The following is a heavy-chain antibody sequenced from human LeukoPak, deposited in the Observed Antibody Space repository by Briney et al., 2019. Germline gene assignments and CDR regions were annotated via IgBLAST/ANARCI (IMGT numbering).Heavy chain of an antibody. V-gene: IGHV1-18*01. CDR3: ARVGVVVPAAWFDP. D-gene: IGHD2-2*01. CDR2: ISADSGNT. J-gene: IGHJ5*02. Sequence: ASVKVSCKASGYNFGIFGMSWVRQAPGQGLEWMGWISADSGNTNYAQKLQGRVTMTTDTSTSTAYLELASLGSDDTAVYYCARVGVVVPAAWFDPWGQGTLVTVSS. CDR1: GYNFGIFG.